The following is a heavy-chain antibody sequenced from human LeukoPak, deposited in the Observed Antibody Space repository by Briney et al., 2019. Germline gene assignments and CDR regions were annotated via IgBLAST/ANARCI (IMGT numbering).Heavy chain of an antibody. D-gene: IGHD6-6*01. V-gene: IGHV3-64*01. CDR2: ITPDGGGT. CDR3: ARLLSSGSTRRIYEY. Sequence: PGGSLRLSCAASGFTLSSYSMSWVRQAPGKGREYVSAITPDGGGTYYASSVRGRFTISRDNSMNTLYLQMGGLRDEDMAVYYCARLLSSGSTRRIYEYWGQGTLVTVSS. CDR1: GFTLSSYS. J-gene: IGHJ4*02.